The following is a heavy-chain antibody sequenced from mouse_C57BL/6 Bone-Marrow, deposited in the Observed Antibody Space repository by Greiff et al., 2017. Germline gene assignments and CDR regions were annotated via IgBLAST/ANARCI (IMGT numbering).Heavy chain of an antibody. CDR3: AREGFYYFDY. Sequence: QVQLQPPGAELVMPGASVKLSCKASGYTFTSYWMHWVKQRPGQGLAWIGEIDPSDSYTTYNQKFKGKSTLTVYKSSSTASMQRSSLTSEDAAVYYCAREGFYYFDYWGQGTTLTVSS. D-gene: IGHD3-3*01. CDR2: IDPSDSYT. V-gene: IGHV1-69*01. J-gene: IGHJ2*01. CDR1: GYTFTSYW.